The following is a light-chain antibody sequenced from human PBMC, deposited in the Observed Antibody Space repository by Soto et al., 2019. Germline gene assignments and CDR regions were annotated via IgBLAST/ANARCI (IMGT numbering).Light chain of an antibody. Sequence: DIVMTQSPDSLAVSLGERATFNCKSSQNLLYSSNNRNYLAWYQQKPGQPPKLLVSWASTRESGVPDRFSGGGSGTDFTLTITRLQAEDVAVYYCQQYYSDPLTFGQGTKVEIK. J-gene: IGKJ1*01. CDR2: WAS. CDR1: QNLLYSSNNRNY. V-gene: IGKV4-1*01. CDR3: QQYYSDPLT.